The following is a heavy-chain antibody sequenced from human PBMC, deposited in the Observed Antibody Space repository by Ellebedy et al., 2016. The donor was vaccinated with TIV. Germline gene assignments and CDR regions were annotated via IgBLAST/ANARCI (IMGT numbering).Heavy chain of an antibody. J-gene: IGHJ6*02. CDR3: AKDLRLTSYYYYGMDV. V-gene: IGHV3-23*01. Sequence: GESLKISXAASGFTFSSYAMSWVRQAPGKGLEWVSAISGSGGNTNYANSVKGRFTISRDNSKNTVVLQMNSLRAEDTATYFCAKDLRLTSYYYYGMDVWGRGTTVTVSS. D-gene: IGHD6-19*01. CDR2: ISGSGGNT. CDR1: GFTFSSYA.